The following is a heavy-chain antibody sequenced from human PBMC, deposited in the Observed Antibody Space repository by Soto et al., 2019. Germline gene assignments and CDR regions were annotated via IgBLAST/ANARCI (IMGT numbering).Heavy chain of an antibody. V-gene: IGHV1-18*01. CDR1: GYTFTSYG. D-gene: IGHD3-9*01. Sequence: ASVKVSCKASGYTFTSYGISWVRQAPGQGLEWMGWISAYNGNTNYAQKLQGRVTMTTDTSTSTAYMELRSLRSDDTAVYYCARDLSILTGRDRLTWFDPWGQGTLVTVSS. CDR2: ISAYNGNT. CDR3: ARDLSILTGRDRLTWFDP. J-gene: IGHJ5*02.